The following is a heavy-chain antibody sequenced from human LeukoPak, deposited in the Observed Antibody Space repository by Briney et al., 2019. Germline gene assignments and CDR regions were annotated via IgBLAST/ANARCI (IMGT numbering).Heavy chain of an antibody. CDR3: ARDSPSVDISEVRFDP. D-gene: IGHD3-9*01. CDR1: GFTFSDYY. CDR2: ISSSGSTI. V-gene: IGHV3-11*01. J-gene: IGHJ5*02. Sequence: GGSLRLSCAASGFTFSDYYMSWIRQAPGKGLEWVSYISSSGSTIYYADSVKGRFTISRDNAKNSLYLQMNSLRAEDTAVYYCARDSPSVDISEVRFDPWGQGTLVTVSP.